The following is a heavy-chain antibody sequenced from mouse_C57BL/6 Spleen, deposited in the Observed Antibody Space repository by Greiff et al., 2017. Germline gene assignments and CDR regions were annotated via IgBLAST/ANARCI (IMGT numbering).Heavy chain of an antibody. D-gene: IGHD2-10*02. CDR3: VRHEYGSYAMDH. V-gene: IGHV10-1*01. Sequence: VQGVESGGVLVPPKGSLKLSCAASGFSFNTYAMNWVRQAPGQVLDWVARIRSKSNKYATYYADSVKDRFTISRDDSESMLYLQMNNWKTEDTARYYSVRHEYGSYAMDHWGQGTSVTVPS. J-gene: IGHJ4*01. CDR1: GFSFNTYA. CDR2: IRSKSNKYAT.